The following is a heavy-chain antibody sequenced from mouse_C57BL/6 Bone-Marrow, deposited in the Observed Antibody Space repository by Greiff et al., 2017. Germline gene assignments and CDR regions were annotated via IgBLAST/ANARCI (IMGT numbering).Heavy chain of an antibody. CDR2: IRLKSDNYAT. CDR1: GFTFSNYW. CDR3: AGWYCYDYDGGRN. Sequence: EVKLVESGGGLVQPGGSMKLSCVASGFTFSNYWMNWVRQSPGKGLEWVAQIRLKSDNYATHYAESVKGRFTISRDDSKSSVYLQMNNLRAEDTGSYYCAGWYCYDYDGGRNWGQGTTLTVSS. D-gene: IGHD2-4*01. V-gene: IGHV6-3*01. J-gene: IGHJ2*01.